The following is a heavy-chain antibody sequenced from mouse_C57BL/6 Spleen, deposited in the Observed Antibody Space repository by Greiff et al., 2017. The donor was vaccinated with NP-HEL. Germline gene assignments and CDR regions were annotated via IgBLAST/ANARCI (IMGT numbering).Heavy chain of an antibody. CDR2: IHPNSGST. D-gene: IGHD2-4*01. CDR1: GYTFTSYW. Sequence: QVQLQQPGAELVKPGASVKLSCKASGYTFTSYWMHWVKQRPGQGLEWIGMIHPNSGSTNYNEKFKSKATLTVDKSSSTAYMQLSSLTSEDSAVYYCARAGYDYVPLDYWGQGTTLTVSS. V-gene: IGHV1-64*01. CDR3: ARAGYDYVPLDY. J-gene: IGHJ2*01.